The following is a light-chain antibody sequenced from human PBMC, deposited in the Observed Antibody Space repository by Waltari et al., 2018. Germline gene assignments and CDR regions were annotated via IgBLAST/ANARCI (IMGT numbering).Light chain of an antibody. CDR1: ECLHSSGYTY. CDR3: RQALQRPFT. V-gene: IGKV2-28*01. CDR2: LAS. J-gene: IGKJ4*01. Sequence: VVMTQSPLSLSVSPGEPASISCRSSECLHSSGYTYLDWYLQKPGQSPQLLISLASARASGVPDRFSCSGSDTDFTLKISRVEAEDVGLYYCRQALQRPFTFGCGRKV.